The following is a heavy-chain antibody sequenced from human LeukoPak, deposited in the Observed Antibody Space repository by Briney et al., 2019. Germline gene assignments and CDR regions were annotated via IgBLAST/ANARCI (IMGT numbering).Heavy chain of an antibody. CDR2: IYYSGST. V-gene: IGHV4-59*08. CDR3: ARLRYGYDFWSGYFFDY. Sequence: SETLSLTCTVSGGSISSYYWSWIRQPPGKGLEWIGYIYYSGSTNYNPSLKSRVTISVDTSKNQFSLRLSSVTAADTAVFYCARLRYGYDFWSGYFFDYWGQGTLVTVSS. CDR1: GGSISSYY. J-gene: IGHJ4*02. D-gene: IGHD3-3*01.